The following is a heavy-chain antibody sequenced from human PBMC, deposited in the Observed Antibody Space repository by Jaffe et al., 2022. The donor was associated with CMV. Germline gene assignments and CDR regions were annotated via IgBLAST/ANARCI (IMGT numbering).Heavy chain of an antibody. CDR1: GGSISSYY. D-gene: IGHD2-15*01. Sequence: QVQLQESGPGLVKPSETLSLTCTVSGGSISSYYWSWIRQPPGKGLEWIGYIYYSGSTNYNPSLKSRVTISVDTSKNQFSLKLSSVTAADTAVYYCARLGYSGYDLGDQYCSGGSCYSALGAFDIWGQGTMVTVSS. V-gene: IGHV4-59*08. J-gene: IGHJ3*02. CDR3: ARLGYSGYDLGDQYCSGGSCYSALGAFDI. CDR2: IYYSGST.